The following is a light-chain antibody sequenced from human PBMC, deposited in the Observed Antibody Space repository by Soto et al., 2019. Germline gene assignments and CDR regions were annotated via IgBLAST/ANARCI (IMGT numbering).Light chain of an antibody. CDR2: ASS. CDR1: QSISSW. Sequence: DIQMTQSPSTLSASVGDRVTITCWASQSISSWLAWYQQKPGKAPKLLIYASSALLSGVPSRFSGSGSGTEFTLTISSLQTEDFATYFCQQLISYPITFVQGTRLENK. CDR3: QQLISYPIT. J-gene: IGKJ5*01. V-gene: IGKV1-5*01.